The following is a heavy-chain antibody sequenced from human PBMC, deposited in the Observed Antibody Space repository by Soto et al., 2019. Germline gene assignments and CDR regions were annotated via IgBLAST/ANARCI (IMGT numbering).Heavy chain of an antibody. D-gene: IGHD1-1*01. CDR3: AKDRNNENWFDP. CDR2: ISGSGGRT. J-gene: IGHJ5*02. Sequence: EVQLLESGGGLVQPGGSLRLSCAASGFTFSSYAMNWVRQAPGKGLEWVSGISGSGGRTYYADSVKGRFTISRDNSKNTRYLQMNSLRAEDTAVYYCAKDRNNENWFDPWGQGTLVTVSS. CDR1: GFTFSSYA. V-gene: IGHV3-23*01.